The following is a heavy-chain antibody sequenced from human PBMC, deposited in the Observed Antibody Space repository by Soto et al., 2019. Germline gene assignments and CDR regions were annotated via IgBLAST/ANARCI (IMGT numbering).Heavy chain of an antibody. CDR2: IYWDDDK. J-gene: IGHJ6*02. CDR3: ARSVRGVTMDV. Sequence: QITWKESGPASLKPTQTLTLTCSFSGFSLSTEGVGVNWIRQPPGKALEWLALIYWDDDKRYSPSLKSRLTITKDTSKNQVVLTLTNINPVDTGTYFCARSVRGVTMDVWGQGTAVTVSS. V-gene: IGHV2-5*02. CDR1: GFSLSTEGVG. D-gene: IGHD3-10*01.